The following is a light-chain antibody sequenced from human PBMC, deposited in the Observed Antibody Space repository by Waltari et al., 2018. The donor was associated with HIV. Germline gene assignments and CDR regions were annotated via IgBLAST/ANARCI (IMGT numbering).Light chain of an antibody. J-gene: IGKJ1*01. CDR2: GVS. CDR1: ESVGSF. CDR3: QQFYYWPRT. Sequence: EIVMTQSPVALSVSPGDRVTLSCRARESVGSFFAWYQHRPGQGPSRIMYGVSTRASGVSARFSGSGSGTEVNHTITSLQSDDSAIYFCQQFYYWPRTFGQGTKVEVK. V-gene: IGKV3-15*01.